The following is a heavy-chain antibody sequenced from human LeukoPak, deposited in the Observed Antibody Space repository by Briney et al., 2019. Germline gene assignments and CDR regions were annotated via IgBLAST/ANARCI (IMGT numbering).Heavy chain of an antibody. CDR3: ARNILFAFDI. CDR2: ISGSGSSI. J-gene: IGHJ3*02. CDR1: GFTFSRFE. D-gene: IGHD2/OR15-2a*01. V-gene: IGHV3-48*03. Sequence: GGSLRLSCVASGFTFSRFEMNWVRQAPGKGLEWVSYISGSGSSIYYADSVKGRFTISRDNSKNTLYLQVNSLRAEDTAMYYCARNILFAFDIWGQGTMVTVSS.